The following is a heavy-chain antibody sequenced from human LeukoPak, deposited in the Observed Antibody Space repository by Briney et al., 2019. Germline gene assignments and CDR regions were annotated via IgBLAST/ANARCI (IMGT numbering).Heavy chain of an antibody. CDR1: GGTFSSYA. CDR2: IIPIFGTA. V-gene: IGHV1-69*01. D-gene: IGHD1-26*01. Sequence: GSSAKVSCKASGGTFSSYAISWVRQAPGQGLEWMGGIIPIFGTANYAQKFQGRVTITADESTSTAYMELSSLRSEDTAVYYCARDALQWELRGDFDYWGQGTLVTASS. CDR3: ARDALQWELRGDFDY. J-gene: IGHJ4*02.